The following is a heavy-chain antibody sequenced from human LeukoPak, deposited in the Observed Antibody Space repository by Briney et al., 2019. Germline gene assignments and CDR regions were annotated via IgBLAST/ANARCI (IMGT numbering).Heavy chain of an antibody. Sequence: GASVKVSCRASGGTFNTYAISWVRQAPGQGLEWMGWINPNSGGTNYAQKFQGRVTMTRDTSISTAYMELSRLRSDDTAVYYCARVSSSSYFDYWGQGTLVTVSS. CDR3: ARVSSSSYFDY. V-gene: IGHV1-2*02. CDR1: GGTFNTYA. CDR2: INPNSGGT. J-gene: IGHJ4*02. D-gene: IGHD6-6*01.